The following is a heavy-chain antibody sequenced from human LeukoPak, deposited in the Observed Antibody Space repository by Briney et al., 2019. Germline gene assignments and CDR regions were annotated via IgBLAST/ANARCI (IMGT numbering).Heavy chain of an antibody. CDR3: ARVGSSSSFGY. V-gene: IGHV4-59*01. D-gene: IGHD6-6*01. J-gene: IGHJ4*02. CDR2: IYYSGST. CDR1: GGSISSYY. Sequence: SETLSLTCTVSGGSISSYYWSWIRQPPGKGLEWIGYIYYSGSTNYNPSLKSRVTISVDTSKNQFSLKLSSVTAADTAVYYCARVGSSSSFGYWGQGTLVAVSS.